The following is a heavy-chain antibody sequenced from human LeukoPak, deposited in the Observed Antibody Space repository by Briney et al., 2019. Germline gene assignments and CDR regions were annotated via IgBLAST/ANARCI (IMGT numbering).Heavy chain of an antibody. V-gene: IGHV1-2*06. J-gene: IGHJ5*02. CDR1: GYTFTGYY. CDR3: ARGAYYYDSGWFDP. CDR2: INPNSGGT. D-gene: IGHD3-22*01. Sequence: GASVKVSCKASGYTFTGYYMDWVRQAPGQGLEGMGRINPNSGGTNYAQKFKGRVTMTRDTSISTAYMELSRLRSDDTAVYHCARGAYYYDSGWFDPWGQGTLVTVSS.